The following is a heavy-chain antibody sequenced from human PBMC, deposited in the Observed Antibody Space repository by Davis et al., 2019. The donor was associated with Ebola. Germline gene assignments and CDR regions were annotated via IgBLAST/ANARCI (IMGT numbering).Heavy chain of an antibody. CDR1: GGSFSGYY. Sequence: SETLSLTCAVYGGSFSGYYWSWIRQPPGKGLEWIGEINHSGSTNYNPSLKSRVTISVDTSKNQFSLKLSSVTAAETAVYYCARHRWLQFRGRFEPWGQGTLVTVSS. CDR3: ARHRWLQFRGRFEP. D-gene: IGHD5-24*01. CDR2: INHSGST. V-gene: IGHV4-34*01. J-gene: IGHJ5*02.